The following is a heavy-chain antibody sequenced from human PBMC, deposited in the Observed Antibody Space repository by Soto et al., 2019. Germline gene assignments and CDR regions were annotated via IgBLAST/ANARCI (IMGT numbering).Heavy chain of an antibody. CDR1: GGTFSSYA. CDR2: IIPIFGTA. J-gene: IGHJ6*02. D-gene: IGHD2-2*01. CDR3: ARDLCSTSCYSFAYYYYGMDV. Sequence: HVQLVQSGAEVKKPGSSVKVSCKASGGTFSSYAISWVRQAPGQGLEWMGGIIPIFGTANYAQKFQGRVTITADESTSTAYMELSSLRSEDTAVYYCARDLCSTSCYSFAYYYYGMDVWGQGTTVTVSS. V-gene: IGHV1-69*01.